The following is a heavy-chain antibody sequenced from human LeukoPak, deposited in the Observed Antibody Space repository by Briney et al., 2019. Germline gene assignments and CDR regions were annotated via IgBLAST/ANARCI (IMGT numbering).Heavy chain of an antibody. D-gene: IGHD3-10*01. V-gene: IGHV1-69*13. CDR1: GGTFSSYA. CDR3: ARDGKLLWFGESYYGMDV. CDR2: IIPIFGTA. J-gene: IGHJ6*04. Sequence: ASVKVSCKASGGTFSSYAISWVRQAPGQGLEWMRGIIPIFGTANYAQKFQGRVTITADESTSTAYMELSSLRSEDTAVYYCARDGKLLWFGESYYGMDVWGKGTTVTVSS.